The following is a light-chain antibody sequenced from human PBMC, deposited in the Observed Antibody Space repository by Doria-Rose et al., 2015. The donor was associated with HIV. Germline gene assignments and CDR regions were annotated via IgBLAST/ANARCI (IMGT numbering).Light chain of an antibody. J-gene: IGLJ2*01. V-gene: IGLV2-14*01. CDR1: DIGGYNF. CDR3: LSYTRSNTLL. Sequence: DIGGYNFVSWYQQRPGKAPKLMIYEVNNRPSGVSDRFSGSKSANTASLTISGLQAEDEADYYCLSYTRSNTLLFGGGTKLTVL. CDR2: EVN.